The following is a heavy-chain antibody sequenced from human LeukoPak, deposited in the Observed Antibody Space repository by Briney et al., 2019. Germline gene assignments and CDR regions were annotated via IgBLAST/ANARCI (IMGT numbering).Heavy chain of an antibody. CDR2: ISGSGGST. Sequence: PGGSLRLSCAASGFTFSGYAMSWVRQAPGKGLEWVSAISGSGGSTYYADSVKGRFTISRDNSKNTLSLQMNSLRAEDTAVYYCAKDLPYCSSTSCYWLFDYWGQGTLVTVSS. J-gene: IGHJ4*02. D-gene: IGHD2-2*01. CDR1: GFTFSGYA. CDR3: AKDLPYCSSTSCYWLFDY. V-gene: IGHV3-23*01.